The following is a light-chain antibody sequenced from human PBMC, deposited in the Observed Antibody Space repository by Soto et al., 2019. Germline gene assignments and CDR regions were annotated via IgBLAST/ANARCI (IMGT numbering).Light chain of an antibody. CDR3: AAWDDSLNVVV. V-gene: IGLV1-44*01. Sequence: QSVLTQPPSASGTPGQRVTISCSGSSSNIGRNTVNWYQQFSGTAPKLLIYSNNQRPSGVPDRFSGSKSGTSASLAISGLQSEDEADYYCAAWDDSLNVVVFGGGTKLTVL. CDR2: SNN. CDR1: SSNIGRNT. J-gene: IGLJ2*01.